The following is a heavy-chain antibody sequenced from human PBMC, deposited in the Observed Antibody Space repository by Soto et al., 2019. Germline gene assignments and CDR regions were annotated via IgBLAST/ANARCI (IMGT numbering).Heavy chain of an antibody. Sequence: EVQLVESGGGLVKPGGSLRLSCAASGFTFSSYSMNWVRQAPGKGLEWVSSISSSSSYIYYADSVKGRFTISRDNAKNSLYLQMSSLRAEDTAVYYCARGGDGVVVLAATLRKNYLDVWGKGTTVTVSS. J-gene: IGHJ6*03. D-gene: IGHD2-15*01. CDR3: ARGGDGVVVLAATLRKNYLDV. CDR1: GFTFSSYS. CDR2: ISSSSSYI. V-gene: IGHV3-21*01.